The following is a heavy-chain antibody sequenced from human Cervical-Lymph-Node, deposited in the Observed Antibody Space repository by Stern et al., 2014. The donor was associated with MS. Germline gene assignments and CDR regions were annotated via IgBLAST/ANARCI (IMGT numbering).Heavy chain of an antibody. Sequence: QVQLQESGPGLVKPSETLSLTCTVSGGSISSYYWSWIWKPPGKGLEWIGYIYYSGSTNYNPSLKSRVTISVDTSKNQFSLKLSSVTAADTAVYYCARGTTTTGFDPWGQGTLVTVSS. CDR3: ARGTTTTGFDP. CDR1: GGSISSYY. D-gene: IGHD4-11*01. CDR2: IYYSGST. J-gene: IGHJ5*02. V-gene: IGHV4-59*01.